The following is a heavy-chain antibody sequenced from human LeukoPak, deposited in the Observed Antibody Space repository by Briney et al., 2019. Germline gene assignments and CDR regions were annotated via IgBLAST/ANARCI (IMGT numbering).Heavy chain of an antibody. V-gene: IGHV4-31*03. D-gene: IGHD6-6*01. Sequence: SETLSLTCTVSGGSISSGAYYWSWIRQHPGKGLEWIGYIYYSGSTYYNPSLKSRVTISVDTSKNQFSLKLSSVTAADTAVYYCARDTQARWFDPWGQGTLVTVSS. CDR3: ARDTQARWFDP. CDR2: IYYSGST. CDR1: GGSISSGAYY. J-gene: IGHJ5*02.